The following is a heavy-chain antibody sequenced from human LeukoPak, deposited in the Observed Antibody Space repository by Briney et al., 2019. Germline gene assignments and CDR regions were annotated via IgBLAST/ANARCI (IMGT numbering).Heavy chain of an antibody. CDR2: VSSDGGST. J-gene: IGHJ4*02. CDR1: GFTFSTFP. V-gene: IGHV3-64D*09. Sequence: GGSLRLSCSASGFTFSTFPMHWVRQAPGKGLEYVSAVSSDGGSTYYADSVRGRFTISRDNSKNTLSLLMGSLRAEDTAVYYCVKAILFGSVSYYADWGQGTLVTVSS. D-gene: IGHD3-22*01. CDR3: VKAILFGSVSYYAD.